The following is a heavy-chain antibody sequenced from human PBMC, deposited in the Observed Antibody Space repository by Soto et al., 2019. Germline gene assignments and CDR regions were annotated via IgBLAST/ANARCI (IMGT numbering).Heavy chain of an antibody. CDR2: ISAYNGNT. J-gene: IGHJ4*02. D-gene: IGHD3-3*01. CDR1: GYTFTSYG. CDR3: ARDGMDYEFGSGYYTFAY. V-gene: IGHV1-18*01. Sequence: ASVKVSCKASGYTFTSYGISWLRQAPGQGLEWMGWISAYNGNTNYAQKLQGRVTMTTDTSTSTAYMELRSLRSDDTAVYYCARDGMDYEFGSGYYTFAYWGQGTLVTVSS.